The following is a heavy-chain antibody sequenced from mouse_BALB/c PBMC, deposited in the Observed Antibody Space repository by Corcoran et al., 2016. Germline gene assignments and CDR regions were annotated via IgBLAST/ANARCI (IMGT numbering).Heavy chain of an antibody. V-gene: IGHV14-3*02. D-gene: IGHD2-1*01. Sequence: EVQLQQSGAELVKPGASVKLSCTASGFNIKDTYMHWVKQRPEQGLEWIGRIDPANGSTKHDPKFQGKATMTADTSSNTVYLQLSSLTSEATAVYYCGRSREGNYVVYWGQGTTLTVSS. CDR2: IDPANGST. J-gene: IGHJ2*01. CDR1: GFNIKDTY. CDR3: GRSREGNYVVY.